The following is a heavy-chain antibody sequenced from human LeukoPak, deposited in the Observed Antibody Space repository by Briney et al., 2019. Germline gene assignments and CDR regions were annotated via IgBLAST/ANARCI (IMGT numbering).Heavy chain of an antibody. CDR1: GVSFSGYG. D-gene: IGHD3-10*01. CDR2: ISYVGSNK. Sequence: GGSLRLSCAASGVSFSGYGMHWVRQAPGKGLEWVAVISYVGSNKYYADPVKGRFTIHGDNSKNTLYLQTNSLRAEDTAVYYCARCRRGVSAYYFDYWGQGTLVTVSS. J-gene: IGHJ4*02. CDR3: ARCRRGVSAYYFDY. V-gene: IGHV3-30*03.